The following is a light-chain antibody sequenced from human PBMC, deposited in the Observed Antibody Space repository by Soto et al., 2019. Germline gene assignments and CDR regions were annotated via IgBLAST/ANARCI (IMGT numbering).Light chain of an antibody. J-gene: IGKJ4*01. V-gene: IGKV3-20*01. Sequence: EIVLTQSPGTLSLSPGERATLSCRASQSVGSNYLAWYQQKPGQAPRLLIYGASSRATGIPDRFSGSGSGTDFTLTISRLEPEDFAVYYCQQYGSSSNTFGGGTKVDIK. CDR3: QQYGSSSNT. CDR1: QSVGSNY. CDR2: GAS.